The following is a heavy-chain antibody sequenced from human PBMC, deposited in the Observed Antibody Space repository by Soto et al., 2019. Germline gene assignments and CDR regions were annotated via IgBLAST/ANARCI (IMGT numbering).Heavy chain of an antibody. CDR3: AKDPGYGLDY. V-gene: IGHV3-30*18. D-gene: IGHD5-12*01. CDR2: IPYDERSK. J-gene: IGHJ4*02. Sequence: QVHLVESGGGVVQPGRSLRLSCAASGFTVSTYGMHWVRQAPGKGLEWVAAIPYDERSKYYADSVKGRFTISRDNSKNTLYLQMNSLRAEDTALYYCAKDPGYGLDYWGQGTLVTVSS. CDR1: GFTVSTYG.